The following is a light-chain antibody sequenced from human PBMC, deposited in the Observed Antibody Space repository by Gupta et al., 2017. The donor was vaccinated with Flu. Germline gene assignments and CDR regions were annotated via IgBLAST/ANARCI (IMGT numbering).Light chain of an antibody. CDR2: QIS. V-gene: IGKV2-30*02. CDR3: QQGGSWPFT. Sequence: VILGQPASITCRRNQRLVHTDGSAYLNWYQQRPGLSPRLLIYQISARDSGVPDRFSGSGSDTDFTLTISRLEPEDFAMYYCQQGGSWPFTFGRGTKVEIK. CDR1: QRLVHTDGSAY. J-gene: IGKJ4*01.